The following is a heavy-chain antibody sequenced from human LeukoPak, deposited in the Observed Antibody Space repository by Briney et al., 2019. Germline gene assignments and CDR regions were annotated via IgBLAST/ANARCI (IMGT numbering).Heavy chain of an antibody. J-gene: IGHJ6*02. Sequence: ASVKVSCKASGYTFTSYAKHWVRQAPGQRLEWMGWINAGNGNTKYSQKFQGRVTITRDTSASTAYMELSSLRSEDTAVYYCARESVTTKYYYYYYGMDVWGQGTTVTVSS. CDR2: INAGNGNT. CDR3: ARESVTTKYYYYYYGMDV. V-gene: IGHV1-3*01. D-gene: IGHD4-11*01. CDR1: GYTFTSYA.